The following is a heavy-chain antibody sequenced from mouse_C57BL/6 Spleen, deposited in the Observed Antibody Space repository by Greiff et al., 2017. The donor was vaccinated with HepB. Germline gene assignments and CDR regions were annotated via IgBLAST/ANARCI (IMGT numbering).Heavy chain of an antibody. CDR2: IRSKSNNYAT. CDR3: GNTWFAY. Sequence: DVHLVESGGGLVQPKGSLKLSCAASGFSFNTYAMNWVRQAPGKGLEWVARIRSKSNNYATYYADSVKDRFTISREDSESMLYLQMNNLKTEDTAMYYCGNTWFAYWGQGTLVTVSA. J-gene: IGHJ3*01. D-gene: IGHD2-1*01. CDR1: GFSFNTYA. V-gene: IGHV10-1*01.